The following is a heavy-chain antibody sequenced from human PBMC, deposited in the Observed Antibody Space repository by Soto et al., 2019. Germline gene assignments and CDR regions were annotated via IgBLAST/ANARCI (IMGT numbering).Heavy chain of an antibody. J-gene: IGHJ6*02. Sequence: PSETLSLTCTVSGGSISSSTYYWGWMRQPPGKGLEWIASIYYSGSTYYNPSLKSRVTISVDTSKNQFSLKLSSVTAADTAVYYCATVAGNYYYGMDVWGQGTTVTVSS. V-gene: IGHV4-39*01. CDR1: GGSISSSTYY. CDR2: IYYSGST. D-gene: IGHD6-19*01. CDR3: ATVAGNYYYGMDV.